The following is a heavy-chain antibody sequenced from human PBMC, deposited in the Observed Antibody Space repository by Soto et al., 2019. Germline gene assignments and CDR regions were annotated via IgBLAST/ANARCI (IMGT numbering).Heavy chain of an antibody. CDR3: AKENWANPES. D-gene: IGHD7-27*01. V-gene: IGHV3-11*01. J-gene: IGHJ5*02. Sequence: LVESGGALVKPGGSLRLSCAASGFIFRDWFMSWIRQAPGKGLEWISYISKDSGRATRYADSVKGRFTISRDNAEKSPSQQMYNLTVEDTAVDYCAKENWANPESWGQGTLVTVSS. CDR2: ISKDSGRAT. CDR1: GFIFRDWF.